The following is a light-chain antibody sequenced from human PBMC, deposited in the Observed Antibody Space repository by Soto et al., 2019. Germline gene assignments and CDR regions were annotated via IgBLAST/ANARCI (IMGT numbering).Light chain of an antibody. CDR1: QSVSSY. V-gene: IGKV3-11*01. Sequence: EIVLTQSPATLSLSPGERATLSCRASQSVSSYLAWYQQKPGQAPRLLIYDASSWATGIPARFSGSGSGTDFTLTISSLQPEDFAVYYCQQRSNWPPTFGQGTKLEI. CDR2: DAS. J-gene: IGKJ2*01. CDR3: QQRSNWPPT.